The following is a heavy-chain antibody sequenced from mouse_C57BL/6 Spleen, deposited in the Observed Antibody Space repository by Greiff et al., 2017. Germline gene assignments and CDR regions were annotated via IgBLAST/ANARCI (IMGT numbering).Heavy chain of an antibody. J-gene: IGHJ2*01. Sequence: EVQLQQSGTVLARPGASVKMSCKTSGYTFTSYWMHWVKQRPGQGLEWIGAIYPGNSDTSYNQKFKGKAKLTAVTSASTAYMELSSLTNEDSAVYSCTSGIYDGYYVGYWGQGTTLTVSS. D-gene: IGHD2-3*01. V-gene: IGHV1-5*01. CDR3: TSGIYDGYYVGY. CDR2: IYPGNSDT. CDR1: GYTFTSYW.